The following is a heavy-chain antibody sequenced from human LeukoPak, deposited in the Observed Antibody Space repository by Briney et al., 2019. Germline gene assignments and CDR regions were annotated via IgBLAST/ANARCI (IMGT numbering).Heavy chain of an antibody. CDR1: GFTFSIFA. J-gene: IGHJ4*02. CDR3: ASSAGGVRHFDDFYRGNYFDY. CDR2: LSGSGGST. V-gene: IGHV3-23*01. D-gene: IGHD3-9*01. Sequence: PGGSLRLSYAASGFTFSIFAMSCARQAPGKALEYGSALSGSGGSTSSADSVKGRFNISRDNSKNTLYLQMNGMRAEDTTIYYCASSAGGVRHFDDFYRGNYFDYWGRGSLVTVSS.